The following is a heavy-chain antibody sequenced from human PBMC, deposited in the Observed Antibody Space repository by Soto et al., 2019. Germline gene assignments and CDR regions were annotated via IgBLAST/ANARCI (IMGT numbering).Heavy chain of an antibody. CDR3: ARVTSGYSYGTYYYYGMDV. CDR1: GGSISSYY. D-gene: IGHD5-18*01. Sequence: TSETLSLTCTVSGGSISSYYWSWIRQPPGKGLEWIGYIYYSGSTNYNPSLKSRVTISVDTSKNQFSLKLSSVTAADTAVYYCARVTSGYSYGTYYYYGMDVWGQGTTVTVSS. J-gene: IGHJ6*02. CDR2: IYYSGST. V-gene: IGHV4-59*01.